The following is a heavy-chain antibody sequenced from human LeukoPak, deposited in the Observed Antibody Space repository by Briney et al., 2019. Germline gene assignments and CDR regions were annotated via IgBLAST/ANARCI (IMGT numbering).Heavy chain of an antibody. D-gene: IGHD3-22*01. CDR3: ARGIDSSGSFDY. J-gene: IGHJ4*02. V-gene: IGHV4-59*01. CDR1: GGSISSYY. Sequence: SETLSLSCTVSGGSISSYYWSWIRQPPGKGLEWIGYIYYSGSTNYNPSLKSRVTISVDTSKNQFSLKLSSVTAADTAVYYCARGIDSSGSFDYWGQGTLVTVSS. CDR2: IYYSGST.